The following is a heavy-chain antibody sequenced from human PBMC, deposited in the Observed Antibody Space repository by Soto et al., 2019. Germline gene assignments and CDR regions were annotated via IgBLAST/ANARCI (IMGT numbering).Heavy chain of an antibody. D-gene: IGHD2-2*02. J-gene: IGHJ5*02. CDR2: IIPILGIA. V-gene: IGHV1-69*02. CDR3: ARSIYCSSTSCYTGNWFDP. Sequence: QVQLVQSGAEVKKPGSSVKVSCKASGGTFSSYTISWVRQAPGQGLEWMGRIIPILGIANYAPKFQGRVTITADKSTSTAYMELSSLRSEDTAVYYCARSIYCSSTSCYTGNWFDPWGQGTLVTVSS. CDR1: GGTFSSYT.